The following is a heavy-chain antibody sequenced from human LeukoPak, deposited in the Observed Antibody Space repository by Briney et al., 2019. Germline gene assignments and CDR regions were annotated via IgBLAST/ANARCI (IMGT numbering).Heavy chain of an antibody. V-gene: IGHV3-7*01. CDR2: IKQDGSEK. J-gene: IGHJ6*04. Sequence: SGGSLRLSCAASGFTFSSYWMSWVRQAPGNGLEWVANIKQDGSEKYYVDSVKGRFTISRDNAKTSLYLQMISLRAEDTAVYYCAELGITMIGGVWGKGTTVTISS. D-gene: IGHD3-10*02. CDR3: AELGITMIGGV. CDR1: GFTFSSYW.